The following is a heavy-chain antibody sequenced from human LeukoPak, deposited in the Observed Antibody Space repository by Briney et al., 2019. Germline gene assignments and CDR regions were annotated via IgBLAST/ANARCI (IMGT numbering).Heavy chain of an antibody. CDR2: ISWNSGSI. J-gene: IGHJ6*03. CDR3: AKEGYGSGSYRASYYYYYMDV. V-gene: IGHV3-9*01. Sequence: GGSLRLSCAASGFTFDDYAMHWVRQAPGKGLEWVSGISWNSGSIGYADSVKGRFTISRDNAKNSLYLQMNSLRAEDTALYYCAKEGYGSGSYRASYYYYYMDVWGKGTTVTISS. D-gene: IGHD3-10*01. CDR1: GFTFDDYA.